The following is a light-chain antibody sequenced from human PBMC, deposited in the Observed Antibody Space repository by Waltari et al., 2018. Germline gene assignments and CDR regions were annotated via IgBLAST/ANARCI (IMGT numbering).Light chain of an antibody. CDR3: QHYVRLPAT. J-gene: IGKJ1*01. Sequence: EIVLTQSPGTLSLSPGERATLSCRASQRVGRSLAWCQQKPGQAPRLLIYGASSRATGIPDRFSGSGSGTDFSLTISRLEPEDFAVYYCQHYVRLPATFGQGTKVEIK. CDR2: GAS. V-gene: IGKV3-20*01. CDR1: QRVGRS.